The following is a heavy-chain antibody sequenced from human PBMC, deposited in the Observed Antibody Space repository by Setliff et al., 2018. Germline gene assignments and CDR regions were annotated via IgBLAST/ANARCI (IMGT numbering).Heavy chain of an antibody. Sequence: ETLSLTCAVSGYSISSGYYWGWIRQPPGKGLEWIGSIYYSGSTYYNPSLKSRVTISVDTSKNQFSLKLSSVTAADTAVYYCARQPEGGYYDSSGYYGMAPYYFDYWGQGTLVTVSS. CDR3: ARQPEGGYYDSSGYYGMAPYYFDY. CDR1: GYSISSGYY. V-gene: IGHV4-38-2*01. CDR2: IYYSGST. J-gene: IGHJ4*02. D-gene: IGHD3-22*01.